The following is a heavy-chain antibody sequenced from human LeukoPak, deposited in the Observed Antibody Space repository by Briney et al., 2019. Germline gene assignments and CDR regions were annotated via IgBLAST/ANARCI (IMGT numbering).Heavy chain of an antibody. CDR2: IRYDGSNK. CDR1: GFTFSSYG. CDR3: AKEGIVPAAPFDY. D-gene: IGHD2-2*01. Sequence: GGSLRLSCAASGFTFSSYGMHWVRQAPGKGLEWVAFIRYDGSNKYYADSVKGRFTISRDKSKNTLYLQMNSLRAEDTAVYYCAKEGIVPAAPFDYWGQGTLVTVSS. V-gene: IGHV3-30*02. J-gene: IGHJ4*02.